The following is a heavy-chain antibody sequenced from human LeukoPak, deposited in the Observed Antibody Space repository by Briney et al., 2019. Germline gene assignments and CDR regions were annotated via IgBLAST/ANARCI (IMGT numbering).Heavy chain of an antibody. J-gene: IGHJ4*01. D-gene: IGHD2-21*02. Sequence: GGSLRLSCAASGFTFSTYSMNWVRQAPGKGLEWVSSIAGSSGYISYADSVKGRFTISRDNAKKSLYLQMTSLTAEDTAVYYCARDRGAYCGGDCYLGFDYWGRGTLVTVSS. CDR2: IAGSSGYI. CDR3: ARDRGAYCGGDCYLGFDY. V-gene: IGHV3-21*01. CDR1: GFTFSTYS.